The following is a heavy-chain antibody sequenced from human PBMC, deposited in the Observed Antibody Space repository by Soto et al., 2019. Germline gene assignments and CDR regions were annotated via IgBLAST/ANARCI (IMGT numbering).Heavy chain of an antibody. J-gene: IGHJ4*01. V-gene: IGHV3-74*01. CDR1: GFTFSSYW. Sequence: EVQLVESGGGLVKPGGSVRLSCAASGFTFSSYWMHWVRQAPGKGLMWVSRIHNDGSTTRYADSVKGRFTISRDNAKNTLYLHMSSLRVEDTAVYYCARDNWNSYWGQGTLVTVSS. D-gene: IGHD1-7*01. CDR3: ARDNWNSY. CDR2: IHNDGSTT.